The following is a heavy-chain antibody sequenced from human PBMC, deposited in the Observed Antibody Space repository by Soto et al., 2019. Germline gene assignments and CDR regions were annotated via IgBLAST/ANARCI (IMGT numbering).Heavy chain of an antibody. CDR3: AKDRGCSGSTCHQAY. J-gene: IGHJ4*02. CDR1: GFTFSDYG. Sequence: SLSCAASGFTFSDYGLSWVRQAPGKGLEWVSSISGSRGSTTYYAGSVKGRFTISRDNSKNTLYLQMNILRVEDTAVYYCAKDRGCSGSTCHQAYWGPGTLVTVSS. CDR2: ISGSRGSTT. V-gene: IGHV3-23*01. D-gene: IGHD2-2*01.